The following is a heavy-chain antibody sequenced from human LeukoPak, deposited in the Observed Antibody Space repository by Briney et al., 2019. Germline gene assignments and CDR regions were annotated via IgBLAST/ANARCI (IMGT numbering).Heavy chain of an antibody. V-gene: IGHV3-64*01. D-gene: IGHD6-19*01. CDR3: ARRSSGFKSGSLDY. CDR1: GFTFSSYA. CDR2: ISSNGGST. Sequence: GGSLRLSCAASGFTFSSYAMHWVRQAPGKGLEYVSAISSNGGSTFYANSVKGRFTISRDNSKNTLSLQMGSLRAEDMAVYYCARRSSGFKSGSLDYWGQGTLVTVSS. J-gene: IGHJ4*02.